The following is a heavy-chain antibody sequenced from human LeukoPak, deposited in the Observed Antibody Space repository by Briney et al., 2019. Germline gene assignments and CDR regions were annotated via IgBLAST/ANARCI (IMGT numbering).Heavy chain of an antibody. CDR2: IKHDGSEK. D-gene: IGHD6-13*01. Sequence: GGSLRLSCAASGFTFSSDWMSWVRQAPGKGLEWVANIKHDGSEKYYVDSVKGRFTISRDNSKNTLYLQMNSLRAEDTAVYYCARDRAAADLDYWGQGTLVTVSS. V-gene: IGHV3-7*01. CDR1: GFTFSSDW. CDR3: ARDRAAADLDY. J-gene: IGHJ4*02.